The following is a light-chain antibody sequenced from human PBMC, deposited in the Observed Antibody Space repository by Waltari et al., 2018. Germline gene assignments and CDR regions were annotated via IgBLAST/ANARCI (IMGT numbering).Light chain of an antibody. V-gene: IGKV1-5*03. CDR1: ESISSW. J-gene: IGKJ1*01. CDR2: KAS. Sequence: DIQMTQSPSTLSASVADRVTISCRASESISSWLAWYQQRPGKAPRLLIYKASRLEGGVPSRFSGSGSGTEFTLTITSLQPDDFATYYCQQYDTFSATFGPGTTVEI. CDR3: QQYDTFSAT.